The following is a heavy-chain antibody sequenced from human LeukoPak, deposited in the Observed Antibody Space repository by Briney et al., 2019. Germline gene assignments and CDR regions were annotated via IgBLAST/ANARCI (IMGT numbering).Heavy chain of an antibody. V-gene: IGHV3-30*03. CDR1: GFTFSSYG. Sequence: GRSLRLSCAASGFTFSSYGMHWVRQAPGKGLEWVAVISYDGSNKYYADSVKGRFTISRDNAKNSLYLQMNSLRAEDTAVYYCARDLYGSGWFDYWGQGTLVTVSS. D-gene: IGHD6-19*01. CDR2: ISYDGSNK. J-gene: IGHJ4*02. CDR3: ARDLYGSGWFDY.